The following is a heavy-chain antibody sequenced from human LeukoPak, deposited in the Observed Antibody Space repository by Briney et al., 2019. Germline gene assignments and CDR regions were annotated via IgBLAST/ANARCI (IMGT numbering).Heavy chain of an antibody. Sequence: SVKVSCKASGYTFTSYGISWVRQAPGQGLEWMGGIIPIFGTANYAQKFQGRVTITTDESTSTAYMELSSLRSEDTAVYYCAREVRYITGTTALYYYYMDVWGKGTTVTVSS. V-gene: IGHV1-69*05. CDR1: GYTFTSYG. J-gene: IGHJ6*03. CDR2: IIPIFGTA. D-gene: IGHD1-7*01. CDR3: AREVRYITGTTALYYYYMDV.